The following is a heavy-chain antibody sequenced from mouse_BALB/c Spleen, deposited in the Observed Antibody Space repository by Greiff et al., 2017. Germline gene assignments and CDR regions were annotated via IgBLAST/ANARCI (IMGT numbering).Heavy chain of an antibody. CDR3: AKGGYGSPYWYFDV. CDR1: GFSLTDYG. Sequence: QVQLQQSGPGLVAPSQSLSITCTVSGFSLTDYGVSWIRQPPGKGLEWLGVIWGGGSTYYNSALKSRLSISKDNSKSQVFLKMNSLQTDDTAMYYCAKGGYGSPYWYFDVWGAGTTVTVSS. V-gene: IGHV2-6-5*01. CDR2: IWGGGST. J-gene: IGHJ1*01. D-gene: IGHD1-1*01.